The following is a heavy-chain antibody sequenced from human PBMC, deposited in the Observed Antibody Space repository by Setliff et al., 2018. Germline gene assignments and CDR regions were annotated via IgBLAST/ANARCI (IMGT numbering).Heavy chain of an antibody. V-gene: IGHV2-5*02. Sequence: SGPTLANPTQTLTLTCTLPRFPLRNSGVGVGCIRQPPGKALQWLALIYWDDCKRYSQSLKSRLTITKDTSKNQVVLTMTNMDPVDTATYNCAKASGTFYYDSSQNFDYWGQGTLVTVSS. D-gene: IGHD3-22*01. CDR1: RFPLRNSGVG. J-gene: IGHJ4*02. CDR2: IYWDDCK. CDR3: AKASGTFYYDSSQNFDY.